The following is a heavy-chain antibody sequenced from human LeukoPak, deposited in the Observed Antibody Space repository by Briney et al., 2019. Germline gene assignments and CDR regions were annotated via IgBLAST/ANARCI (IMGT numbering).Heavy chain of an antibody. CDR3: ARDIRGGVDY. J-gene: IGHJ4*02. CDR1: GFTFSNYW. CDR2: IQQDGGQK. V-gene: IGHV3-7*05. Sequence: GGSLRLSCAASGFTFSNYWMSWVPQAPGKGLEWVANIQQDGGQKYYVDSVKGRFAISRDNAKNSLYLQMNSLRAEDTAVYYCARDIRGGVDYWGQGTLVTVSS. D-gene: IGHD3-10*01.